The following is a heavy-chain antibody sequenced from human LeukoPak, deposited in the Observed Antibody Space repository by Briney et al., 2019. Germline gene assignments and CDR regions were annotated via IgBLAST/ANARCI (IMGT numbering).Heavy chain of an antibody. CDR1: GGSISSGTYH. J-gene: IGHJ4*02. D-gene: IGHD3-3*01. CDR2: ISHGGTT. Sequence: PSETLSLTCTVSGGSISSGTYHWSWIRQYAGKGLEWIGHISHGGTTYYNPSLKSRVSMSIDTSKNQFSLKLISVTAADTAVYYCARLVPERFFQLNPEGYYDYWGQGTLVTVSS. CDR3: ARLVPERFFQLNPEGYYDY. V-gene: IGHV4-31*03.